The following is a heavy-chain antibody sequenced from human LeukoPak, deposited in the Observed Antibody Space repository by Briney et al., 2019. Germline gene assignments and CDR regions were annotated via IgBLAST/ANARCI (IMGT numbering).Heavy chain of an antibody. CDR2: IRYDGSNK. CDR1: GFTFSSHG. J-gene: IGHJ4*02. D-gene: IGHD3-3*01. CDR3: AKDPTSNYYDFWSGYYEDY. V-gene: IGHV3-30*02. Sequence: PGGSLRLSCAASGFTFSSHGMHWVRQAPGKGLEWVAFIRYDGSNKYYADSVKGRFTISRDNSKNTLYLQMNSLRAEDTAVYYCAKDPTSNYYDFWSGYYEDYWGQGTLVTVSS.